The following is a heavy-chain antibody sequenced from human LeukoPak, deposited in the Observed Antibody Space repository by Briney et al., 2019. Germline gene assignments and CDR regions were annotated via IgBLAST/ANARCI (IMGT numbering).Heavy chain of an antibody. CDR2: IRYDGTHK. CDR1: GFIFSTYG. D-gene: IGHD3-16*01. CDR3: ANEAFMSETDAFDF. Sequence: GGSLRLSCAASGFIFSTYGMHWVRQAPGKGLEWVAFIRYDGTHKYYSDSVRGRFTISRDNSKNTLYLQMNSLRSEDTAVYYCANEAFMSETDAFDFWGQGTGVTVSS. V-gene: IGHV3-30*02. J-gene: IGHJ3*01.